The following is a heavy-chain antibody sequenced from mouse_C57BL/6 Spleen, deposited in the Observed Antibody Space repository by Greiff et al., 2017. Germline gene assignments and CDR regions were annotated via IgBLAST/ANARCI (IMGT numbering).Heavy chain of an antibody. D-gene: IGHD2-12*01. CDR2: IDPSDSYT. V-gene: IGHV1-69*01. Sequence: QVQLQQPGAELVMPGASVKLSCKASGYTFTSYWMHWVKQRPGQGLEWIGEIDPSDSYTNYNQKFKGKSTLTVGKSSSTAYMQLSSLTSEDSAFYYCARSLDLRQETWFAYWGQGTLSLSLQ. CDR1: GYTFTSYW. CDR3: ARSLDLRQETWFAY. J-gene: IGHJ3*01.